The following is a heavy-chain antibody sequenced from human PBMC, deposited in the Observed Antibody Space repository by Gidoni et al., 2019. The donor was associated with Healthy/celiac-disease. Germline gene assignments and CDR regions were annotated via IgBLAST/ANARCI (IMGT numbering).Heavy chain of an antibody. CDR1: GFTFSSYS. CDR3: ARDSTSGWYYFDY. CDR2: ISSSGSTI. D-gene: IGHD6-19*01. J-gene: IGHJ4*02. Sequence: EVQLVESGGGLVKPGGSLRLSCAASGFTFSSYSMNWVRQAPGKGLEWVSSISSSGSTIYYADSVKGRFTISRDNAKNSLYLQMNSLRAEDTAVYYCARDSTSGWYYFDYWGQGTLVTVSS. V-gene: IGHV3-21*01.